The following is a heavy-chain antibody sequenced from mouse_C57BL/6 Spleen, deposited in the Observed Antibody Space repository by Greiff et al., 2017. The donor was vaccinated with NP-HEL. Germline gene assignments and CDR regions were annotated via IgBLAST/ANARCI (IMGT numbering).Heavy chain of an antibody. D-gene: IGHD1-1*01. Sequence: EVQLQQSGPELVKPGASVKISCKASGYTFTDYYMNWVKQSHGKSLEWIGDINPNNGGTSYNQKFKGKATLTVDKSSSTAYMELRSLTSEDSAVYYCARGTTVVATDWGQGTTLTVSS. CDR2: INPNNGGT. CDR1: GYTFTDYY. V-gene: IGHV1-26*01. CDR3: ARGTTVVATD. J-gene: IGHJ2*01.